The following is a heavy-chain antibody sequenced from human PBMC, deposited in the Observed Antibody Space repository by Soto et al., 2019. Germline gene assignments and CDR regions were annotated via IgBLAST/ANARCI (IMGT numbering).Heavy chain of an antibody. CDR3: ARGPNYYYYYGMDV. CDR1: GYTFTSYA. Sequence: QVQLVQSGAEEKKPGASVKVSCKASGYTFTSYAMHWVRQAPGQRLEWMGWINAGNGNTKYSQKFRGRVTITRDTSASTTYMELSSLRSEDTAVYYCARGPNYYYYYGMDVWGQGTTVTVSS. CDR2: INAGNGNT. V-gene: IGHV1-3*05. J-gene: IGHJ6*02.